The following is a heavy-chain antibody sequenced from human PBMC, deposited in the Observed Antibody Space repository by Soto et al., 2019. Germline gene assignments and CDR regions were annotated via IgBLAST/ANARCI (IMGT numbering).Heavy chain of an antibody. CDR3: AMVDVYVTPSPQDV. D-gene: IGHD3-16*01. CDR2: INTYKGNT. Sequence: QVQLVQSGAEVKNPGASVKVSCKASGYTFTRYGIGWARQAPGQGLEWMGWINTYKGNTNYAQNVQGRDTLTTDTYTSTAYMELRSLRSNDTAIYYCAMVDVYVTPSPQDVWGQGTTVIVSS. CDR1: GYTFTRYG. V-gene: IGHV1-18*01. J-gene: IGHJ6*02.